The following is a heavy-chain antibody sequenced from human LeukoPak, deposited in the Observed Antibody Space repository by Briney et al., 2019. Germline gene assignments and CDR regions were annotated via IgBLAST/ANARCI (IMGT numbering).Heavy chain of an antibody. V-gene: IGHV4-4*07. D-gene: IGHD6-13*01. CDR3: ARAEGSAASSSGWYYFDY. J-gene: IGHJ4*02. Sequence: SETLSLTCTVSGGSISSYYWSWIRQPAGKGLEWIGRIYTSGSADYNPSLKSRLTMSTDTSKNQFSLKLSSVTAADTAVYYCARAEGSAASSSGWYYFDYWGQGTLVTVSS. CDR2: IYTSGSA. CDR1: GGSISSYY.